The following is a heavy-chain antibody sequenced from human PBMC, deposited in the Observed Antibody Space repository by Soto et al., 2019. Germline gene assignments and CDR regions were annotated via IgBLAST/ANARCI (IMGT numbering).Heavy chain of an antibody. Sequence: QVQLVQSGAEVKKPGSSVKVSCKASGGTFSSYAISWVRQAPGQGLEWMGGIIPIFGTANYAQKFQGRVTITADESTSTAYMELSSLRSEDTPVYYCAREGDIVLLPSAPYYFDYWGQGTLVTVSS. CDR2: IIPIFGTA. D-gene: IGHD2-2*01. CDR3: AREGDIVLLPSAPYYFDY. V-gene: IGHV1-69*12. CDR1: GGTFSSYA. J-gene: IGHJ4*02.